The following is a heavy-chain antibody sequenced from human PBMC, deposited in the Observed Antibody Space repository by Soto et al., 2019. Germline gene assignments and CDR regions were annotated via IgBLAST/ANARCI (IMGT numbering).Heavy chain of an antibody. CDR2: ISYDGSNK. Sequence: QVQLVESGGGVVQPGRSLRLSCAASGFTFSSYAMHWVRQAPGKGLEWVAVISYDGSNKYYADSVKGRFTISRDNSKNTLDLHMNSLRAEDTAVYYCASELDGVVDTAMVSDYYYGMDVWGQGTTVTVSS. V-gene: IGHV3-30-3*01. CDR1: GFTFSSYA. J-gene: IGHJ6*02. CDR3: ASELDGVVDTAMVSDYYYGMDV. D-gene: IGHD5-18*01.